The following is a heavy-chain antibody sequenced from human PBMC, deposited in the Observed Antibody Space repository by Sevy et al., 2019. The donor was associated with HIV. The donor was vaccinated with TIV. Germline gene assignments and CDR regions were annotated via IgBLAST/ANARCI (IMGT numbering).Heavy chain of an antibody. J-gene: IGHJ4*02. CDR1: GYSISSGYY. CDR2: IYHSGST. D-gene: IGHD6-13*01. V-gene: IGHV4-38-2*01. CDR3: AVGGSSWYYFDY. Sequence: SETLSLTCAVSGYSISSGYYWGWIRQPPGKGLEWIGSIYHSGSTYYNPSLKSRVTISVDTSKNQFSLKLSSVTAADTAVYYCAVGGSSWYYFDYRGQGTLVTVSS.